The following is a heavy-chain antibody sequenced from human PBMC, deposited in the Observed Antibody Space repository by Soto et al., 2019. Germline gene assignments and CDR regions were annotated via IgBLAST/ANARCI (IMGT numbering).Heavy chain of an antibody. J-gene: IGHJ4*02. CDR3: ARVGKGGSYNDY. CDR2: IYYSGST. Sequence: QVQLQESGPGLVKPSQTLSLTCTVSGGSISSGGYYWSWIRQHPGKGLEWIGYIYYSGSTYYNPSLKGRVTISVATSKNQFSLKLSSVTAADTAVYYCARVGKGGSYNDYWGQGTLVTVSS. V-gene: IGHV4-31*03. CDR1: GGSISSGGYY. D-gene: IGHD1-26*01.